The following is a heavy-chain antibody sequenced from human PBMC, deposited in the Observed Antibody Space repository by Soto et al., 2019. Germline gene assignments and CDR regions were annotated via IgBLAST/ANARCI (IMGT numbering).Heavy chain of an antibody. CDR2: IWYDGSNK. D-gene: IGHD6-19*01. CDR1: GFTFSSYG. Sequence: GGSLRLSCAASGFTFSSYGMHLVRQAPGKGLEWVAVIWYDGSNKYYADSVKGRFTISRDNSKNTLYLQMNSLRAEDTAVYYCARAPYSSGWYVRFDPWGQGTLVTVSS. V-gene: IGHV3-33*01. CDR3: ARAPYSSGWYVRFDP. J-gene: IGHJ5*02.